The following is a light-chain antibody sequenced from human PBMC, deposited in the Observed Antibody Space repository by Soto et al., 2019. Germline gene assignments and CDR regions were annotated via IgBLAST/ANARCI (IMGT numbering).Light chain of an antibody. CDR2: GAS. Sequence: DIQMTQSPSSLSASLGDRVTITVRASQVISNSLAWYQQKPGRLPKLLLFGASTLPSGVPARFSGSGSGTLFTLTISGLLPEDVATYYCQKYDRAPFTFGPGTKVDIK. V-gene: IGKV1-27*01. CDR1: QVISNS. CDR3: QKYDRAPFT. J-gene: IGKJ3*01.